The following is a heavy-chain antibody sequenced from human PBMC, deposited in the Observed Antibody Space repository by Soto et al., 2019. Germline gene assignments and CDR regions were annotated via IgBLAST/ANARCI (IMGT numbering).Heavy chain of an antibody. J-gene: IGHJ4*02. CDR3: AKGGAVVPAAILDY. Sequence: PGGSLRLSCAASGFTFSSYGIHWVRQAPGKGLEWVAVISYDGSNTYYSDSVKGRFTISRDNSKNTLYLQMNSLRADDTAVYYCAKGGAVVPAAILDYWGPGTLVTVSS. V-gene: IGHV3-30*18. CDR1: GFTFSSYG. D-gene: IGHD2-2*01. CDR2: ISYDGSNT.